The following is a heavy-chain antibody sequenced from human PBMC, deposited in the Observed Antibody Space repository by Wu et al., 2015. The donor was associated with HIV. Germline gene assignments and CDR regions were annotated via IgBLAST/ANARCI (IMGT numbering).Heavy chain of an antibody. D-gene: IGHD4-17*01. J-gene: IGHJ3*02. CDR2: IIPIFGTA. CDR1: GGTFSSYA. CDR3: AREVLNDYGDYGAGGAFDI. Sequence: QVQLVQSGAEVKKPGSSVKVSCKASGGTFSSYAISWVRQAPGQGLEWMGGIIPIFGTANYAQKFQGRVTITTGESTSTAYMELSSLRSEDTAVYYCAREVLNDYGDYGAGGAFDIWGQGTMVTASS. V-gene: IGHV1-69*05.